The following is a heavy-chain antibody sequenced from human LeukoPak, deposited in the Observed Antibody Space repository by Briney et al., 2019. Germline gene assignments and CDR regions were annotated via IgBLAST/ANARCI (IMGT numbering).Heavy chain of an antibody. D-gene: IGHD2-21*02. CDR3: AIDFTAYCGGDCSIDY. Sequence: WGSLRLSCAVSGFTFSTDAMNWVRQAPGKGLDFDSAISVAGGSTYYADSVKGRFIISRDSSKNTLFLQMNSLRAEDTAVYYCAIDFTAYCGGDCSIDYWGQGTMVTVSS. CDR2: ISVAGGST. J-gene: IGHJ4*02. CDR1: GFTFSTDA. V-gene: IGHV3-23*01.